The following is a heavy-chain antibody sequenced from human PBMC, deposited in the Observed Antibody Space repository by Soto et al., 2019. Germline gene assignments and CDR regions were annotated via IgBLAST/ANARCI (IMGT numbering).Heavy chain of an antibody. Sequence: ASVKVSCKASGYTFTSYDINWVRQATGQGLEWMGWINPNSGNTGYAQKFQGRVTMTRNTSISTAYMELSSLRSEDTAVYYCARAHSSSWSYYYYYMDVWGKGTTVTVSS. CDR1: GYTFTSYD. D-gene: IGHD6-13*01. CDR2: INPNSGNT. V-gene: IGHV1-8*01. CDR3: ARAHSSSWSYYYYYMDV. J-gene: IGHJ6*03.